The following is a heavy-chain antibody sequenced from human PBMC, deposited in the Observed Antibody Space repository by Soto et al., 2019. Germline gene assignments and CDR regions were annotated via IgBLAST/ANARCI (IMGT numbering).Heavy chain of an antibody. J-gene: IGHJ6*03. CDR3: ARGPYYDLIWNYYYMDV. D-gene: IGHD3-16*01. V-gene: IGHV4-30-4*08. Sequence: SETLSLTYTVSGGSINSGDSYWNWIRQNPEKGLEWIGYIYYSGSTFYNPSLKSRVTISVDTSKNHFSLRLTSVTAADTAVYYCARGPYYDLIWNYYYMDVWGKGTTVTVSS. CDR2: IYYSGST. CDR1: GGSINSGDSY.